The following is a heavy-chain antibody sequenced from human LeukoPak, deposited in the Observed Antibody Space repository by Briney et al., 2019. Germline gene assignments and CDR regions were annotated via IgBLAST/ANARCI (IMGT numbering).Heavy chain of an antibody. D-gene: IGHD6-19*01. V-gene: IGHV4-59*01. Sequence: PSETLSLTCTVSGGSISSYYWSWIRQPPGKGLEWIGYIYYSGSANYNPSLKSRVTISVDTSKNQFSLKLSSATAADTAVYYCARGVRLDWFDPWGQGTLVTVSS. CDR3: ARGVRLDWFDP. J-gene: IGHJ5*02. CDR1: GGSISSYY. CDR2: IYYSGSA.